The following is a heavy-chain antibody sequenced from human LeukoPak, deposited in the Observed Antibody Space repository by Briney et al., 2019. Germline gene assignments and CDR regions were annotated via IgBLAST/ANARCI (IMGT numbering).Heavy chain of an antibody. Sequence: ASVKVSCKASGYTFTGYYMHWVRQAPGQGLEWMGWINPNSGGTNYAQKFQGRVTMTRDTSISTAYMELSRLRSDDTAVYYCARIPLYCSSTSGKCSFDYWGQGTLVTVSS. V-gene: IGHV1-2*02. CDR1: GYTFTGYY. D-gene: IGHD2-2*01. CDR3: ARIPLYCSSTSGKCSFDY. J-gene: IGHJ4*02. CDR2: INPNSGGT.